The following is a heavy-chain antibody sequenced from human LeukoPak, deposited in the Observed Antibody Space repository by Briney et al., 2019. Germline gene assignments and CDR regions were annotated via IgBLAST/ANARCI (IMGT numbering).Heavy chain of an antibody. CDR1: GFTFSSYG. Sequence: GGSLRLSCAASGFTFSSYGMSWVRQAPGKGLEWVSAISGSGGSTYYADSVKGRFTISRDNSKNTLYLQMNSLRAEDTTVYYCAKLGSYDILTGYVDYWGQGTLVTVSS. CDR2: ISGSGGST. CDR3: AKLGSYDILTGYVDY. V-gene: IGHV3-23*01. J-gene: IGHJ4*02. D-gene: IGHD3-9*01.